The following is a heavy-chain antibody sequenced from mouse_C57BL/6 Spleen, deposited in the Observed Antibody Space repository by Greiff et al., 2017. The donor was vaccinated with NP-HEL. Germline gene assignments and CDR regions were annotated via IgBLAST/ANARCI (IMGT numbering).Heavy chain of an antibody. V-gene: IGHV14-3*01. CDR3: ARPYYDDWYFDV. J-gene: IGHJ1*03. CDR2: IDPANGNT. Sequence: EVKVVESVAELVRPGASVKLSCTASGFNIKNTYMHWVKQRPEQGLEWIGRIDPANGNTKYAPKFQGKATITADTSSNTAYLQLSSLTSEDTAIYYCARPYYDDWYFDVWGTGTTVTVSS. D-gene: IGHD2-4*01. CDR1: GFNIKNTY.